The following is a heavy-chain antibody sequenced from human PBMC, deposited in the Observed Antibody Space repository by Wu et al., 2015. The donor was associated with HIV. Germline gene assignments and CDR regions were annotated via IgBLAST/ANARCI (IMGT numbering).Heavy chain of an antibody. CDR1: GYTFTSYD. J-gene: IGHJ5*02. CDR2: MNLNSGNT. Sequence: QVQLVQSGAEVKKPGASVKVSCKASGYTFTSYDINWVRQATGQGLEWMGWMNLNSGNTDYAQKFQGRVTMTRNTSISTAYMELNSLRAEDTAVYFCARVQYGSGKMDPWGQGTLVTVSS. V-gene: IGHV1-8*01. D-gene: IGHD3-10*01. CDR3: ARVQYGSGKMDP.